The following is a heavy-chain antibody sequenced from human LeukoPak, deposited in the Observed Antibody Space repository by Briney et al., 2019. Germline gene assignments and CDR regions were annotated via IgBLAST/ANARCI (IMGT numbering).Heavy chain of an antibody. J-gene: IGHJ4*02. CDR1: GGSFSGYY. Sequence: SETLSLTCAVYGGSFSGYYWSWIRQPPGKGLEWIGEINHSGSTNYNPSLKSRVTISVDTSKNQFSLKLSSVTAADTAVYYCARNGARYCSSTSCYGYWGQGTLVTVPS. D-gene: IGHD2-2*01. CDR2: INHSGST. V-gene: IGHV4-34*01. CDR3: ARNGARYCSSTSCYGY.